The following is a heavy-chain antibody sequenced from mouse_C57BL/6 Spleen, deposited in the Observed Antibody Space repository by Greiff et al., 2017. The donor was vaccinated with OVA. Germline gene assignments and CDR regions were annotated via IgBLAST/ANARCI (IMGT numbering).Heavy chain of an antibody. CDR2: INPGSGGT. CDR1: GYAFTNYL. Sequence: QVQLKESGAELVRPGTSVKVSCKASGYAFTNYLIEWVKQRPGQGLEWIGVINPGSGGTNYNEKFKGKATLTADKSSSTAYMQLSSLTSEDSAVYFCARTGTGYYYAMDYWGQGTSVTVSS. D-gene: IGHD4-1*01. V-gene: IGHV1-54*01. J-gene: IGHJ4*01. CDR3: ARTGTGYYYAMDY.